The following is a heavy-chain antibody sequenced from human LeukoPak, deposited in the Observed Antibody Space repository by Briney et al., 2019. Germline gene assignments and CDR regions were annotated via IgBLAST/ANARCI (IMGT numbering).Heavy chain of an antibody. Sequence: ASVKVSCKASGYTFTSYDINWVRQATGQGLEWMGWMNPNSGNTGYAQKFQGRVTMTRNTSISTAYMELSSLRSEDTAVYYCARTSILLLWFGEEGWFDLWGQGTLVTVSS. J-gene: IGHJ5*02. D-gene: IGHD3-10*01. V-gene: IGHV1-8*01. CDR3: ARTSILLLWFGEEGWFDL. CDR2: MNPNSGNT. CDR1: GYTFTSYD.